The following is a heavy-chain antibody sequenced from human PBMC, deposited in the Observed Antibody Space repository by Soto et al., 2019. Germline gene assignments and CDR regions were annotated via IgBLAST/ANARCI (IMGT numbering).Heavy chain of an antibody. V-gene: IGHV1-24*01. Sequence: ASVKVSCKVSGYTLTELSMHWVRQAPGKGLEWMGGFDPEDGETIYAQKFQGRVTMTEDTSTDTAYMELSSLRSEDTAVYYCATDTRGYSNYYYGLDVWGQGTTVTVSS. CDR3: ATDTRGYSNYYYGLDV. J-gene: IGHJ6*02. CDR1: GYTLTELS. CDR2: FDPEDGET. D-gene: IGHD4-4*01.